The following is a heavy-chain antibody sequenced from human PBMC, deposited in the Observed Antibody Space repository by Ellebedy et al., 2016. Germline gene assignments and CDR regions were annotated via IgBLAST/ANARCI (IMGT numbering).Heavy chain of an antibody. D-gene: IGHD3-10*01. V-gene: IGHV3-48*04. J-gene: IGHJ3*02. CDR2: IDGDSENI. Sequence: GGSLRLXXAASGFDFNRHSMNWARQAPGKGLEWVSYIDGDSENIYYADSVKGRFTISRDNAKNSLYLQMNSLRAEDTAIYYCARSCGNYRCAFDNWGQGTMVTVSS. CDR1: GFDFNRHS. CDR3: ARSCGNYRCAFDN.